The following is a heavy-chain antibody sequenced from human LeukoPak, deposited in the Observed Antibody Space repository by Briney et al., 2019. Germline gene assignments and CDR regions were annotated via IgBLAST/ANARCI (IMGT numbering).Heavy chain of an antibody. D-gene: IGHD3-10*01. CDR3: ASGLYGSGSPVLFDY. CDR2: MNPNSGNT. Sequence: ASVKVSCKASGYSFTSYDINWVRQATGQGLEWMGWMNPNSGNTGYAQNFQGRVTITRNTSITTAYMELSSLRSEDTAVYYCASGLYGSGSPVLFDYWGQGTLVTVSS. CDR1: GYSFTSYD. J-gene: IGHJ4*02. V-gene: IGHV1-8*03.